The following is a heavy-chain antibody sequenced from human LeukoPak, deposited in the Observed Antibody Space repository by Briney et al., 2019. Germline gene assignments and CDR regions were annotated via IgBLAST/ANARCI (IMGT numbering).Heavy chain of an antibody. Sequence: GGSLRLSCAASGFTFSSYWMSWVRQAPGKGLEWVANIKQDGSEKYYVDSVKGRFTIYRDNAKDSLYLQMNSLRAEDTAVYYCARVCDMIVVDRTYYFGYWGQGTLGTVSS. D-gene: IGHD3-22*01. J-gene: IGHJ4*02. CDR2: IKQDGSEK. CDR3: ARVCDMIVVDRTYYFGY. V-gene: IGHV3-7*01. CDR1: GFTFSSYW.